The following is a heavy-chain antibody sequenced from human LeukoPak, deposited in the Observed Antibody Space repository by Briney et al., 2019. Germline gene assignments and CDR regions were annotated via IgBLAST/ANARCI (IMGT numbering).Heavy chain of an antibody. J-gene: IGHJ4*02. CDR2: ISAYNGNT. Sequence: ASVKVSCKASGYTFTSYGISWVRQAPGQGLEWMGWISAYNGNTNYAQKLQSRVTMTTDTSTSTAYMELRSLRSDDAAVYYCATILTKVGATDYWGQGTLVTVSS. V-gene: IGHV1-18*01. CDR1: GYTFTSYG. D-gene: IGHD1-26*01. CDR3: ATILTKVGATDY.